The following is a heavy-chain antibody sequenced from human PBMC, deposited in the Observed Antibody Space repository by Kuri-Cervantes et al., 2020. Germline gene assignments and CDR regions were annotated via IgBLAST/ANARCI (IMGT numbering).Heavy chain of an antibody. CDR3: ARAPPAYSNPDDY. J-gene: IGHJ4*02. CDR1: GYTFTSYG. CDR2: ISAYNGNT. Sequence: ASVKVSCKASGYTFTSYGISWVRQAPGQGLEWMGWISAYNGNTNYAQNFRGRVTMTRDTSINTAYMDLRRLRSDDTAVFYCARAPPAYSNPDDYWGQGTLVTVSS. V-gene: IGHV1-18*01. D-gene: IGHD4-11*01.